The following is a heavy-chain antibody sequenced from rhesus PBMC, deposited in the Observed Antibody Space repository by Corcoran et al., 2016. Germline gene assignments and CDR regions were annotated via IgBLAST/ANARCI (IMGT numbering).Heavy chain of an antibody. CDR1: GFTFSSYW. J-gene: IGHJ4*01. CDR3: AKDLATVADTGDY. CDR2: INSGGGST. D-gene: IGHD4-29*01. V-gene: IGHV3S42*01. Sequence: EVQLVESGGGLAKPGGSLRLSCAASGFTFSSYWMNWVRQTPGKGLEWISAINSGGGSTYYADSVKGRFTISRDNSKNTLSLQMNSLRAEDTAVYYCAKDLATVADTGDYWGQGVLVTVSS.